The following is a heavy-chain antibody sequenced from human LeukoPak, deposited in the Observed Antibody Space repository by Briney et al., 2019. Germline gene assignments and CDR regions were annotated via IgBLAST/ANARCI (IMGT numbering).Heavy chain of an antibody. Sequence: QAGGSLRLSCAASGFTFSSYAMNWVRQAPGKGLEWVSTISGSGGSTYYADSVKGRFTISRDNSESTLYLQMNSLRAEDTAVYYCAREDSGNYYFDFWGQGTLVTVSS. CDR1: GFTFSSYA. J-gene: IGHJ4*02. CDR2: ISGSGGST. V-gene: IGHV3-23*01. CDR3: AREDSGNYYFDF. D-gene: IGHD1-26*01.